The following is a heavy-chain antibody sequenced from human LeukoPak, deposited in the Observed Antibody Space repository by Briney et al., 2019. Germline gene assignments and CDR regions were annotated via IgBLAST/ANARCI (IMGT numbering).Heavy chain of an antibody. D-gene: IGHD3-10*01. CDR1: CASINSYY. CDR2: IYYSGNT. V-gene: IGHV4-59*01. CDR3: ARVGSTMARDYFDY. Sequence: SETLSLTCTLSCASINSYYWSWIRQPPGKGLEWIAYIYYSGNTNKNSSLKSRVPIPVDTSNKQSSLKLSSVTAADTAVYYCARVGSTMARDYFDYWGQGTLVSVSS. J-gene: IGHJ4*02.